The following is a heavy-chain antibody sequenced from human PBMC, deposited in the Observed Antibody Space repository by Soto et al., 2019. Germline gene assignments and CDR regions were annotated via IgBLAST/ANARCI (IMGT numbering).Heavy chain of an antibody. V-gene: IGHV1-18*01. CDR3: ARVNAGESMHSSGYYY. Sequence: QVQLVQSGAEVKKPGASVKVSCKASGYTFTNYGITWVRQAPGQGLEWMGWISAYNGNTKYAQRLQGRVTMTTDTSTSTAYMELRSLRSDDTAVYYCARVNAGESMHSSGYYYWGQGTLVTVSS. D-gene: IGHD3-22*01. J-gene: IGHJ4*02. CDR2: ISAYNGNT. CDR1: GYTFTNYG.